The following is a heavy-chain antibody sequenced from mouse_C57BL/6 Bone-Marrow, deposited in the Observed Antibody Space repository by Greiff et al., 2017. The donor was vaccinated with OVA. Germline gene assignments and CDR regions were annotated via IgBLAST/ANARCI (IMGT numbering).Heavy chain of an antibody. CDR1: GFTFTDYY. CDR2: IRNKANGYTT. D-gene: IGHD1-1*01. J-gene: IGHJ4*01. V-gene: IGHV7-3*01. CDR3: ARSLITTVVAPHAMDY. Sequence: EVMLVESGGGLVQPGGSLSLSCAASGFTFTDYYMSWVRQPPGKALEWLGFIRNKANGYTTEYSASVKGRFTISRDNSQSILYLQMNALRAEDSATYYCARSLITTVVAPHAMDYWGQGPSVTVSS.